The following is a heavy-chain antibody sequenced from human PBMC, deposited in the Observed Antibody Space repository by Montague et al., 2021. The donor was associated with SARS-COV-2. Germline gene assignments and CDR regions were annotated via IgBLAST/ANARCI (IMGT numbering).Heavy chain of an antibody. D-gene: IGHD3-22*01. CDR3: ARGRQHFNMIVVVMTGGEYYFDY. CDR1: GGSISSSNW. V-gene: IGHV4-4*02. J-gene: IGHJ4*02. CDR2: IYHSGST. Sequence: SETLSLTCTVSGGSISSSNWWSWVRQPPGKGLEWIGEIYHSGSTNYNPSLKSRVTISVDKSKNQFSLKLSSVTAADTAVYYCARGRQHFNMIVVVMTGGEYYFDYWGQGTPVTASS.